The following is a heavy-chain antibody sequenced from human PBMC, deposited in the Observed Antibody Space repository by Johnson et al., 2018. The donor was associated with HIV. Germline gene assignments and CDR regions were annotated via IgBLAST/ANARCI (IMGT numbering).Heavy chain of an antibody. CDR1: GFTFSDYY. V-gene: IGHV3-11*04. J-gene: IGHJ3*02. CDR3: ARDFGYYYDSWAFDI. CDR2: ITSSGTTI. Sequence: QVQLVESGGGLVKPGGSPRLSCATSGFTFSDYYMSWIRQAPGKGLEWVSYITSSGTTIYYADSVKGRFTISRENAKNSLYLQMNSLRAGDTAVYYCARDFGYYYDSWAFDIWGQGTMVTVSS. D-gene: IGHD3-22*01.